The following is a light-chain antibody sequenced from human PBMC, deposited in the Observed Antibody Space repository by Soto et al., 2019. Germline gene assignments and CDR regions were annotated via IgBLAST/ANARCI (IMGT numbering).Light chain of an antibody. CDR1: QSINSW. CDR3: QRYHAYAPWT. J-gene: IGKJ1*01. Sequence: IQMTQSPSTLSASVGDRVTITCRASQSINSWLAWYQQKPGKAPKLLIYKASSLESGAPSRFSGSGSGTEFPLTISRLQPDDFATYYCQRYHAYAPWTFGKGTKVEIK. V-gene: IGKV1-5*03. CDR2: KAS.